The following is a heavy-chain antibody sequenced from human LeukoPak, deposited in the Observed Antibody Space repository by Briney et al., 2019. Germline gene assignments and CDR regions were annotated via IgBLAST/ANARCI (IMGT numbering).Heavy chain of an antibody. V-gene: IGHV4-30-4*08. CDR2: IYYSGGT. J-gene: IGHJ3*02. CDR1: GGSISSGDYY. CDR3: ARGTGGFGELSDAFDI. D-gene: IGHD3-10*01. Sequence: SETLSLTCTVSGGSISSGDYYWSWIRQPPGKGLEWIGYIYYSGGTYYNPSLKSRVTISVDTSKNQFSLKLSSVTAADTAVYYCARGTGGFGELSDAFDIWGQGTMVTVSS.